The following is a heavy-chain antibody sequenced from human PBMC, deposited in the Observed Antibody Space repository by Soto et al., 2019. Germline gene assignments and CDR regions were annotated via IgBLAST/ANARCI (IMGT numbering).Heavy chain of an antibody. D-gene: IGHD5-18*01. CDR1: GFTFSSYA. CDR3: VKRISYGYAFLDY. Sequence: DVQLLESGGDLVQPGESLRLSCVASGFTFSSYAMNWVRQAPGMGLGCVATISGSGGSMYYADSVKGRLATSRDNSKNTIFLQMSRLRVEDTAIHSCVKRISYGYAFLDYWGQGTLVTVSS. J-gene: IGHJ4*02. CDR2: ISGSGGSM. V-gene: IGHV3-23*01.